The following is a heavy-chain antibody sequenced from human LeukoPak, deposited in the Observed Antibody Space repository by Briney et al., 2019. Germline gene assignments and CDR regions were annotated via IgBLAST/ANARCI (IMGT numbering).Heavy chain of an antibody. CDR3: ARLPPLRSDYYMDV. CDR1: GGSISSYY. D-gene: IGHD5-12*01. Sequence: PSETLSLTCTVSGGSISSYYWSWIRQPPGKGLEWIGYIYTSGSTNYSPSLKSRVAISVDTSKNQFSLKLSSVTAADTAVYYCARLPPLRSDYYMDVWGKGTTVTVSS. CDR2: IYTSGST. V-gene: IGHV4-4*09. J-gene: IGHJ6*03.